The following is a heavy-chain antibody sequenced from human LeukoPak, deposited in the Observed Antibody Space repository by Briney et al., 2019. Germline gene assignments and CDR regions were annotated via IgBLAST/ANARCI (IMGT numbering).Heavy chain of an antibody. Sequence: GGSLRLSCAASGFTFSSYAMHWVRQAPGKGLEWVAVISYDGSNKYYADSVKGRFTISRDNSKNTLYLQMNSLRAEDTALYYCAKDLDDSSEGPGALDYWGQGTLVTVSS. CDR2: ISYDGSNK. CDR3: AKDLDDSSEGPGALDY. V-gene: IGHV3-30-3*01. CDR1: GFTFSSYA. D-gene: IGHD3-22*01. J-gene: IGHJ4*02.